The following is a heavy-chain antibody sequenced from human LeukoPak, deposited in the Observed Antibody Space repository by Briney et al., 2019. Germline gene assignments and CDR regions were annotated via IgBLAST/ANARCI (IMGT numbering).Heavy chain of an antibody. Sequence: SETLSLTCTVSGGSISSSPYYWGWIRQPPGKGLEWIASIYYSGSTYYNPSLKSRVTISLDTSKNQFSLKLSSVTAADTALYYCAGYDYYDSSAYPTDYWGQGTLVTVSS. V-gene: IGHV4-39*01. D-gene: IGHD3-22*01. CDR1: GGSISSSPYY. J-gene: IGHJ4*02. CDR3: AGYDYYDSSAYPTDY. CDR2: IYYSGST.